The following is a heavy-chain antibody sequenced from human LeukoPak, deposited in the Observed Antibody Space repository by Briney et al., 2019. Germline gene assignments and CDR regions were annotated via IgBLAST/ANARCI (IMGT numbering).Heavy chain of an antibody. CDR1: GGSFSGYY. CDR3: ASQQQLVLLDWFDP. CDR2: INHSGST. V-gene: IGHV4-34*01. D-gene: IGHD6-13*01. Sequence: SETLSLTCAVYGGSFSGYYWSWIRQPPGKGLEWIGEINHSGSTYYNPSLKSRLTISVDTSKNQFSLKLSSVTAADTAVYYCASQQQLVLLDWFDPLGQGTLVTVSS. J-gene: IGHJ5*02.